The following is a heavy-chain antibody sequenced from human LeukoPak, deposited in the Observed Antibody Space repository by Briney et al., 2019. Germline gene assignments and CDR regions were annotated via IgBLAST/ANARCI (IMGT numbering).Heavy chain of an antibody. Sequence: GGTLRLSCAGSGFTFSSYGMSWVRQAPGKGLEWVSAISGSGGSTYYADSVKGRLTISRDNSKNTLYLQMNSLRAEDTAVYYCARDRGRYYMDVWGKGTTVTISS. CDR2: ISGSGGST. V-gene: IGHV3-23*01. CDR3: ARDRGRYYMDV. CDR1: GFTFSSYG. D-gene: IGHD6-25*01. J-gene: IGHJ6*03.